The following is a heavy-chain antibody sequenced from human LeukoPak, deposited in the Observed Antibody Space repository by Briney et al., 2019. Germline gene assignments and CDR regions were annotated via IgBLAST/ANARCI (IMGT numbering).Heavy chain of an antibody. D-gene: IGHD3-9*01. CDR3: ARGYADTYDILTGYSSFDY. Sequence: GASVKVSCKVSGYTLTKLSMHWVRQAPGKGLEWMGGFDPEDGETIYAQRFQGRVTMTEDTSTDTAYMELSSLRSEDTAVYYCARGYADTYDILTGYSSFDYWGQGTLVTVSS. J-gene: IGHJ4*02. V-gene: IGHV1-24*01. CDR2: FDPEDGET. CDR1: GYTLTKLS.